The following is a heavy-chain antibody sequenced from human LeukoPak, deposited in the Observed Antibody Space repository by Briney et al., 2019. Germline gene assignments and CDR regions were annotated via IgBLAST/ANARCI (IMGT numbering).Heavy chain of an antibody. D-gene: IGHD3-9*01. Sequence: SETLSLTCTVSGGSISSYYWSWIRRPPGKGLEWIGYVYYSGSTNYNPSLKSRVTISVDTSKNQFSLKLSSVTAADTAVYYCARGLTYYDFLTGYYTFPYFDYWGQGTLVTVSS. CDR2: VYYSGST. V-gene: IGHV4-59*01. J-gene: IGHJ4*02. CDR1: GGSISSYY. CDR3: ARGLTYYDFLTGYYTFPYFDY.